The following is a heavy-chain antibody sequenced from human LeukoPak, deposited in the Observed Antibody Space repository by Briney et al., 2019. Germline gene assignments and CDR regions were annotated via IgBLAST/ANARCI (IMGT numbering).Heavy chain of an antibody. CDR1: GGSISSYY. J-gene: IGHJ6*03. V-gene: IGHV4-59*01. CDR2: IYYSGST. CDR3: ARTTEGGYTYNYFYYYYMDV. Sequence: SETLSLTCTVSGGSISSYYWTWIRQPPGKGLEWIGYIYYSGSTNYNPSLKSRVTISVDTSKNQFSLKLTSVTAADTAVYYCARTTEGGYTYNYFYYYYMDVWGKGTTVTISS. D-gene: IGHD5-18*01.